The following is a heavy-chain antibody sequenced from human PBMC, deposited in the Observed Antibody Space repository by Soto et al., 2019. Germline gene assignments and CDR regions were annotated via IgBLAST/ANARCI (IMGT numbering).Heavy chain of an antibody. D-gene: IGHD4-4*01. Sequence: QVQLVESGGGVVQPGRSLRLSCAASGFTFSSYGMHWVRQAPGKGLEWVAVISYDGSNKYYADSVKGRFTISRDNSKNTLYLQMNILRSADTAVYYCAKDRTTLTPRSRYRPFDYWGQGTLVTVSS. J-gene: IGHJ4*02. CDR3: AKDRTTLTPRSRYRPFDY. CDR2: ISYDGSNK. V-gene: IGHV3-30*18. CDR1: GFTFSSYG.